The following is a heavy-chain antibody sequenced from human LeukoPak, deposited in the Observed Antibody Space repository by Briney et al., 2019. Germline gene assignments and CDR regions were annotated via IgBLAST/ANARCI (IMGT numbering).Heavy chain of an antibody. D-gene: IGHD4-17*01. J-gene: IGHJ4*02. Sequence: SETLSLTCTVSGGSIRTYYWSWVRQPAGKGLEWIGRIYTTGSTTYNPSLKSRVTMSLDTSKNQLSLNLSSVTAADTAVYYCATTRSTVTTATVLDYWGQGTLVTVSS. V-gene: IGHV4-4*07. CDR3: ATTRSTVTTATVLDY. CDR2: IYTTGST. CDR1: GGSIRTYY.